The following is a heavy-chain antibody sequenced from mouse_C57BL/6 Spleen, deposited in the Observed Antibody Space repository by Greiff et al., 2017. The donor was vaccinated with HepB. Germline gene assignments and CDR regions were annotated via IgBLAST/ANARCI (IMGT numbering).Heavy chain of an antibody. J-gene: IGHJ2*01. CDR1: GFTFSSYG. V-gene: IGHV5-6*01. CDR3: ARHGHDYDRGDYFDY. CDR2: ISSGGSYT. D-gene: IGHD2-4*01. Sequence: EVKVVESGGDLVKPGGSLKLSCAASGFTFSSYGMSWVRQTPDKRLEWVATISSGGSYTYYPDSVKGRFTISRDNAKNTLYLQMSSLKSEDTAMYYCARHGHDYDRGDYFDYWGQGTTLTVSS.